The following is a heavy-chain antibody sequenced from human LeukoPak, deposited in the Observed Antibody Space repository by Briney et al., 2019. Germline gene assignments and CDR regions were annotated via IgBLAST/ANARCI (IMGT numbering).Heavy chain of an antibody. V-gene: IGHV4-59*12. Sequence: SETLSLTCTVSGGSISTYYWSCIRQPPGKGLEWIGYISYSGSPNYNPSLKSRVTISVDTSKNQFSLKLSSVTAADTAVYYCARFGSGWHYFDYWGQGTLVTVSS. CDR1: GGSISTYY. CDR2: ISYSGSP. CDR3: ARFGSGWHYFDY. J-gene: IGHJ4*02. D-gene: IGHD6-19*01.